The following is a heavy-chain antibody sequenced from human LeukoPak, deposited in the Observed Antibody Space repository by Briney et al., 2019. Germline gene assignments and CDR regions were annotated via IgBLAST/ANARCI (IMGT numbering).Heavy chain of an antibody. CDR2: IYTTGST. Sequence: SQTLSLTCTVSGGSIRRGDYYWSWTRQPAGTGLEWIGRIYTTGSTNYNPSLKSRVTISVDTSKDQFSLKLSSVTAADTAVYYCARDLYWAFDIWGQRRMVTVSS. V-gene: IGHV4-61*02. CDR3: ARDLYWAFDI. D-gene: IGHD2-8*02. J-gene: IGHJ3*02. CDR1: GGSIRRGDYY.